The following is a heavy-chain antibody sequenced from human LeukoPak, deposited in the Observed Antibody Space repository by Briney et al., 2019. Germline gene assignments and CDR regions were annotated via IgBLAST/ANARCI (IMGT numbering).Heavy chain of an antibody. CDR3: ARSRAEKVPVWGSYRHHDAFDI. J-gene: IGHJ3*02. V-gene: IGHV5-51*01. Sequence: GESLKISCKGSGYSFPNYWIGWVRQTPGKGLEWMGIIYPGDSDTTYKSSFQGQVTISADKSISTAYLQWSSLKASDTAMYYCARSRAEKVPVWGSYRHHDAFDIWGQGTRVTVSS. D-gene: IGHD3-16*02. CDR2: IYPGDSDT. CDR1: GYSFPNYW.